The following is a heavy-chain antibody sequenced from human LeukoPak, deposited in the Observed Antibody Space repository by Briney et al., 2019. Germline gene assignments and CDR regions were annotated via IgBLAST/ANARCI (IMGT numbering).Heavy chain of an antibody. CDR3: ARAKPKNMVRGLIMRRESRYYLDY. J-gene: IGHJ4*02. V-gene: IGHV3-7*03. Sequence: GGSLRLSCAASGFTFSNYWMTWVRQAPGKGLEWVATIKPDGSEIYYVDSVKGRFTISRDNAKNSLYLQMNSLRAEDTAVYYCARAKPKNMVRGLIMRRESRYYLDYWGQGTLVTVSS. CDR1: GFTFSNYW. D-gene: IGHD3-10*01. CDR2: IKPDGSEI.